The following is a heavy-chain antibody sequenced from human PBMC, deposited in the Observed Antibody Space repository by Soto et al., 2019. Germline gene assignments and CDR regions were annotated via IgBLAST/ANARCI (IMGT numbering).Heavy chain of an antibody. CDR2: IYYSGST. CDR3: ARANYYDSSGYRSPAVYFDY. D-gene: IGHD3-22*01. CDR1: GGSISSGDYY. J-gene: IGHJ4*02. V-gene: IGHV4-30-4*01. Sequence: QVQLQESGPGLVKPSQTLSLTCTVSGGSISSGDYYWSWIRQPPGKGLEWTGYIYYSGSTYYNPSLKSRVTISVDTSKNQFSLKLSSVTAADTAVYYCARANYYDSSGYRSPAVYFDYWGQGTLVTVSS.